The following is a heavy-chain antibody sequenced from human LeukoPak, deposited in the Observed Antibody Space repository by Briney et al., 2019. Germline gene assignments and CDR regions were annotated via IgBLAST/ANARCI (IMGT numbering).Heavy chain of an antibody. CDR3: ARDGNSGYVSRGPFDY. Sequence: ASVKVSCKASGGTFSSYAISWVRQAPGQGLEWMGGIIPIFGTANCAQKFQGRVTITADESTSTAYMELSSLRSEDTAVYYCARDGNSGYVSRGPFDYWGQGTLVTVSS. D-gene: IGHD5-12*01. CDR1: GGTFSSYA. CDR2: IIPIFGTA. J-gene: IGHJ4*02. V-gene: IGHV1-69*13.